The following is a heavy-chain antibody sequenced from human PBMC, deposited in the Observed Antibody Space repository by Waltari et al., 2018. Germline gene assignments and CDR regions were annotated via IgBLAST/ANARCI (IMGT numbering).Heavy chain of an antibody. Sequence: EVQLLESGGGLVQPGGSLRLSCAASGFTFSSYAMSWVRQAPGKGLEWVSAISGSGGSTYYADSVKGRFTISRDNSKNTLYLQMNSLRPEDTAVYYCAKDRNDFWSGYYDIHFDYWGQGTLVTVSS. J-gene: IGHJ4*02. D-gene: IGHD3-3*01. CDR3: AKDRNDFWSGYYDIHFDY. CDR1: GFTFSSYA. CDR2: ISGSGGST. V-gene: IGHV3-23*01.